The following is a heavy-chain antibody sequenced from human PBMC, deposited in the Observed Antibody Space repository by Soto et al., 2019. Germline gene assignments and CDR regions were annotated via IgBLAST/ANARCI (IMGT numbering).Heavy chain of an antibody. CDR1: GYTFTSYG. D-gene: IGHD5-18*01. J-gene: IGHJ4*02. CDR2: ISAGNGNT. Sequence: QVQLVQSGAAVKKPGASVKVSCKASGYTFTSYGLRWVRQAPGQALAWMGWISAGNGNTNYAQKLQGRVTMTTDTTTSTAYMELRSRRYDDTAVDYCARAPRGYSYDLLPRYDSWGQGTLVTGSS. CDR3: ARAPRGYSYDLLPRYDS. V-gene: IGHV1-18*04.